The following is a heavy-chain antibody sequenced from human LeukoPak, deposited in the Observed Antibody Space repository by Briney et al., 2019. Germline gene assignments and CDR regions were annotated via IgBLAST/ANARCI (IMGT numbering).Heavy chain of an antibody. D-gene: IGHD3-9*01. CDR2: INPKTGGT. Sequence: ASVKVSCKASGYTFSGYYIHWVRQAPGQGLEWMGLINPKTGGTNVAQKFQGRVTMTRDASISTTYMELTRLRSDDTAVYYCARSHFGWLDDAFDIWGQGTMVIVSS. CDR3: ARSHFGWLDDAFDI. CDR1: GYTFSGYY. V-gene: IGHV1-2*02. J-gene: IGHJ3*02.